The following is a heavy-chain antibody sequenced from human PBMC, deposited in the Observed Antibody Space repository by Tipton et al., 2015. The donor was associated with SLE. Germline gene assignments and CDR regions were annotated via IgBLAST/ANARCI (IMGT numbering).Heavy chain of an antibody. D-gene: IGHD5-12*01. Sequence: SLRLSCAASGFTFNNYEMNWVRQAPGKGLEWVSYIGSGGSIIYYADSVKGRFTISRDDARNSLYLQMNSLRAEDTAVYYCARSDSGCLDYWGQGTLVTVSS. J-gene: IGHJ4*02. CDR2: IGSGGSII. CDR3: ARSDSGCLDY. CDR1: GFTFNNYE. V-gene: IGHV3-48*03.